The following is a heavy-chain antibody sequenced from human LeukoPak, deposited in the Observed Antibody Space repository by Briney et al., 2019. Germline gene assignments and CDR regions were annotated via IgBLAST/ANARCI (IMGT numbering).Heavy chain of an antibody. CDR1: GFTFSSYA. V-gene: IGHV3-30-3*01. J-gene: IGHJ4*02. Sequence: PGRSLRLSCAASGFTFSSYAMHWVRQAPGKGLEWVAVISYDGSNKYYADSVKGRFTISRDNSKNTLYLQMNSLRAEDTAVYYRASLINYWGQGTLVTVSS. CDR2: ISYDGSNK. D-gene: IGHD3-16*01. CDR3: ASLINY.